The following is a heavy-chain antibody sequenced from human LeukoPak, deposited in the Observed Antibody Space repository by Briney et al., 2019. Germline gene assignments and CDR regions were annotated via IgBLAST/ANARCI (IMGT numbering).Heavy chain of an antibody. CDR2: INHSGST. Sequence: SETLSLTCAVYGGSFSGYYWSWIRQPPGKGLEWIGEINHSGSTNYNPSLKSRVTISVDTSKNQFSLKLRSATAADTAVYYCARDRMGTVMVPIDYWGQGTLVTVSS. J-gene: IGHJ4*02. CDR1: GGSFSGYY. V-gene: IGHV4-34*01. CDR3: ARDRMGTVMVPIDY. D-gene: IGHD5-18*01.